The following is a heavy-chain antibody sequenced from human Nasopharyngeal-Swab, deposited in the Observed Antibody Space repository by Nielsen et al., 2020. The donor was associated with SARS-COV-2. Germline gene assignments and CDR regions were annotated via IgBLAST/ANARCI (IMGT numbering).Heavy chain of an antibody. D-gene: IGHD6-19*01. J-gene: IGHJ6*02. Sequence: GGSLRLSCSASGFTFRSYAMHWVRQAPGKGLEYVSAISSNGGSTYYADSVKGRFTISRDNSKNTLYLQMSSLRAEDTAVYYCVKAGLGFRIAAAETGIAVAGTVGGYGMDVWGQGTTVTVSS. CDR2: ISSNGGST. CDR1: GFTFRSYA. CDR3: VKAGLGFRIAAAETGIAVAGTVGGYGMDV. V-gene: IGHV3-64D*06.